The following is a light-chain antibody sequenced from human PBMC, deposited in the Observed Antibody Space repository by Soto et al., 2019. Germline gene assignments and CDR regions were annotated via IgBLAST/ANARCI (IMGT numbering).Light chain of an antibody. CDR1: QTISNY. Sequence: DIQMTQSPSTLSASVGDRVTITCRASQTISNYLTWYQQRPGKAPKLLIYRSSILQNGVPSRFSGSGSGTDFPLTISSLQPDDFATYYCQQYYIYATFGQGTRVEI. CDR2: RSS. V-gene: IGKV1-5*03. CDR3: QQYYIYAT. J-gene: IGKJ1*01.